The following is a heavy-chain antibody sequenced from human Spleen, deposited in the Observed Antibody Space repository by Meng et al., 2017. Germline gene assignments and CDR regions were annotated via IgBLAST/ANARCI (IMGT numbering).Heavy chain of an antibody. V-gene: IGHV6-1*01. CDR2: TYYRSKWYN. Sequence: SQTLSLTCAISGDSVSSNSAAWNWIRQSPSRGLEWLGRTYYRSKWYNDYAVSVKSRITINPDTSKNQFSLQLNSVTPEDTAVYYCARDQIVVVRVGYYYYYGMDVWGQGTTVTVXS. CDR1: GDSVSSNSAA. J-gene: IGHJ6*02. D-gene: IGHD2-2*01. CDR3: ARDQIVVVRVGYYYYYGMDV.